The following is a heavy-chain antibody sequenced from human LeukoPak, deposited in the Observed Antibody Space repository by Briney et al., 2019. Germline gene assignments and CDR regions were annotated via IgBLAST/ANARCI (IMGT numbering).Heavy chain of an antibody. CDR1: GDSISIYY. Sequence: PSETLSLTCTVSGDSISIYYWSWIRQPPGKGLEWIGYIYYSGSTNYNPSLKSRVTISVDTSKNQFSLKLSSVTAADTAVYYCARRYGSSLGGYYYYYMDVWGKGTTVTVSS. V-gene: IGHV4-59*08. CDR2: IYYSGST. D-gene: IGHD3-16*01. CDR3: ARRYGSSLGGYYYYYMDV. J-gene: IGHJ6*03.